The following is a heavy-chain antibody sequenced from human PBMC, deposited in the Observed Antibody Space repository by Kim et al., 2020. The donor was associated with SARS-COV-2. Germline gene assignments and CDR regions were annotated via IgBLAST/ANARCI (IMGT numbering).Heavy chain of an antibody. J-gene: IGHJ4*02. D-gene: IGHD2-2*01. CDR3: ARDSTSCTSCYAY. Sequence: GGSLRLSCAASGFTFSSYGMHWVRQAPGKGLEWVAVIWYDGSNKYYADSVKGRFTISRDNSKNTLYLQMNSLRAEDTAVYYCARDSTSCTSCYAYWGQGTLVTVSS. CDR2: IWYDGSNK. CDR1: GFTFSSYG. V-gene: IGHV3-33*01.